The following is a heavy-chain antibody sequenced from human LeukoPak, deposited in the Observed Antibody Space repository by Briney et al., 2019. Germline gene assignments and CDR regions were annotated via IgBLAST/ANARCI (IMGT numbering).Heavy chain of an antibody. CDR1: GFTFSYAW. CDR3: ARGNSDYDHDY. Sequence: GGSLRLSCAASGFTFSYAWMSWVRQAPGKGLEWVSSISTTSRYIYYADSVKGRFTVSRDNAKNSLYLHMNSLRAEDTAVYYCARGNSDYDHDYWGQGTLVTVSS. J-gene: IGHJ4*02. V-gene: IGHV3-21*01. D-gene: IGHD5-12*01. CDR2: ISTTSRYI.